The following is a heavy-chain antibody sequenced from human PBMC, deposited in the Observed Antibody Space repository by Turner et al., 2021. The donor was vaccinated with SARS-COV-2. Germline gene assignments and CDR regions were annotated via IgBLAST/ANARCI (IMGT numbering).Heavy chain of an antibody. CDR1: GSTVSSIY. D-gene: IGHD5-18*01. CDR3: ARVGSYGGRDVDY. Sequence: EVQLVESDGGLIQLGGSLRLTCSACGSTVSSIYMSWVRQAPGKGLEWTSVIYSVDSTYYTDTVKGRCTISRDNSNNTLYLQMNSLRAEDTAVYYCARVGSYGGRDVDYWGQGTLVTVSS. V-gene: IGHV3-53*01. J-gene: IGHJ4*02. CDR2: IYSVDST.